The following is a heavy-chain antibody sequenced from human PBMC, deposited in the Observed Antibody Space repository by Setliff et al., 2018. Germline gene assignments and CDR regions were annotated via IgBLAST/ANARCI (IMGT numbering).Heavy chain of an antibody. CDR2: INPNSGGT. D-gene: IGHD3-3*01. CDR3: ARGPRITIFGVVSLSLYGMDV. J-gene: IGHJ6*02. Sequence: ASVKVSCKASGYTFTGYYMHWVRQAPGQGLEWMGWINPNSGGTNYAQKFQGWVTMTRDTSISTAYMELSRLRSDDTAVYYCARGPRITIFGVVSLSLYGMDVWGQGTTVTRLL. CDR1: GYTFTGYY. V-gene: IGHV1-2*04.